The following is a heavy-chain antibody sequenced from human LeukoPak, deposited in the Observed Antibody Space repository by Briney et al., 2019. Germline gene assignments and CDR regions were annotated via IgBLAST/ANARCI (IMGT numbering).Heavy chain of an antibody. Sequence: GASVKVSCKASGGTFSSYAISWVRQAPGQGLEWMGGIIPIFGTANYAQKFQGRVTITTDESTSTAYMELSSLRSEDTAVYYCARDVLGTVLRFLEWLSGYWGQGTLVTVSS. V-gene: IGHV1-69*05. D-gene: IGHD3-3*01. CDR3: ARDVLGTVLRFLEWLSGY. J-gene: IGHJ4*02. CDR1: GGTFSSYA. CDR2: IIPIFGTA.